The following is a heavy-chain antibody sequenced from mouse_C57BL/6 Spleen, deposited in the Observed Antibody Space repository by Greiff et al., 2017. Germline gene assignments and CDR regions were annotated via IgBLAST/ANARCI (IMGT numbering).Heavy chain of an antibody. V-gene: IGHV5-17*01. D-gene: IGHD1-1*01. CDR3: ARGPRLLRSPYWYFDV. Sequence: EVHLVESGGGLVKPGGSLKLSCAASGFTFSDYGMHWVRQAPEKGLEWVAYISSGSSTIYYADTVKGRFTISRDNAKNTLFLQMTSLRSEDTAMYYCARGPRLLRSPYWYFDVWGTGTTVTVSS. CDR2: ISSGSSTI. J-gene: IGHJ1*03. CDR1: GFTFSDYG.